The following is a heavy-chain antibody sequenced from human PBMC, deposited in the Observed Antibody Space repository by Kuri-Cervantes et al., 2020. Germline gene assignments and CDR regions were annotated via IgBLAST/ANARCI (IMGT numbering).Heavy chain of an antibody. CDR2: ISAYNGNT. CDR3: ARPAHVLGYFDY. J-gene: IGHJ4*02. V-gene: IGHV1-18*01. Sequence: SVTVSCKSSGYTFTSYGISWVRQAPGQGLEWMGWISAYNGNTNYAQKLQGRVTMTRDTSTSTVYMELSSLRSEDTAVYYCARPAHVLGYFDYWGQGTLVTVSS. CDR1: GYTFTSYG. D-gene: IGHD3-3*02.